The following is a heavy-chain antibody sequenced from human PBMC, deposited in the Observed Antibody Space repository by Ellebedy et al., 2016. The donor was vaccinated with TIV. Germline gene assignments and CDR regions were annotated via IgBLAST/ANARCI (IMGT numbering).Heavy chain of an antibody. V-gene: IGHV3-43*01. CDR2: ISWDGGST. J-gene: IGHJ5*02. Sequence: GESLKISXAASGFTFDDYTMHWVRQAPGKGLEWVSLISWDGGSTYYADSVKGRFTISRDNSKNSLYLQMNSLRTEDTALYYCAKEGVPAAYTNWFDPWGQGTLVTVSS. CDR1: GFTFDDYT. D-gene: IGHD2-2*01. CDR3: AKEGVPAAYTNWFDP.